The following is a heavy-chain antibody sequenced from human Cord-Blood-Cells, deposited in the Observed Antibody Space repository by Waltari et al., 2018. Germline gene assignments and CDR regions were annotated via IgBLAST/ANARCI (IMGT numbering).Heavy chain of an antibody. V-gene: IGHV4-34*01. Sequence: QVQLQQWGAGLLKPSETLSLTCAVHGGSFSGYYWSWIRQPPGTGLGWIGEINHSGSTNYNPSLKSRVTISVDTSKNQFSLKLSSVTAADTAVYYCARGGRITMIVVVKKAFDYWGQGTLVTVSS. D-gene: IGHD3-22*01. CDR3: ARGGRITMIVVVKKAFDY. CDR2: INHSGST. CDR1: GGSFSGYY. J-gene: IGHJ4*02.